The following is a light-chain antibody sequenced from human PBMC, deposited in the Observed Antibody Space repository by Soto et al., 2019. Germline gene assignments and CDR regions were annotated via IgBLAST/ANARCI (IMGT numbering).Light chain of an antibody. V-gene: IGKV3-15*01. CDR3: QQYNNWPLT. J-gene: IGKJ4*01. Sequence: EIVMTQSPVTLSVSPGERATLSCRASQSVSSNLAWYQQKPGQAPRLLIYDASTRATGIPARFSGSGSGIEFTLTISSLQSEDFAVYYCQQYNNWPLTFGGGTKVDIK. CDR1: QSVSSN. CDR2: DAS.